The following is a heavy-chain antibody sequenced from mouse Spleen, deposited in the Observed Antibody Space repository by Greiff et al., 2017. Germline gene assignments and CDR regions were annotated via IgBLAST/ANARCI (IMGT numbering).Heavy chain of an antibody. CDR2: INSNGGST. CDR1: GFTFSSYG. V-gene: IGHV5-6-3*01. CDR3: AREEYGNYGYYFDY. Sequence: EVQLQQSGGGLVQPGGSLKLSCAASGFTFSSYGMSWVRQTPDKRLELVATINSNGGSTYYPDSVKGRFTISRDNAKNTLYLQMSSLKSEDTAMYYCAREEYGNYGYYFDYWGQGTTLTVSS. J-gene: IGHJ2*01. D-gene: IGHD2-1*01.